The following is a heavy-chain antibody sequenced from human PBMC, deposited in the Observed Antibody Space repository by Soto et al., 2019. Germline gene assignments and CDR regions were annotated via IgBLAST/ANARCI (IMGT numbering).Heavy chain of an antibody. CDR2: ISYDGKQT. Sequence: GGSLRLSCGAPGVTFKDYGMHWVRQAPGKGLEWVAVISYDGKQTYYADSVKGRFTISKDKSKRTLFLQMNSLRVDDTAVYYCARDGWGSNWYFDLWGRGTLVTVSS. V-gene: IGHV3-30*03. CDR1: GVTFKDYG. CDR3: ARDGWGSNWYFDL. J-gene: IGHJ2*01. D-gene: IGHD3-16*01.